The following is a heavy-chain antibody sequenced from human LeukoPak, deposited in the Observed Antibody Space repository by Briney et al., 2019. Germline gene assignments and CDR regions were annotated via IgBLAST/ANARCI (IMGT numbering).Heavy chain of an antibody. CDR1: GGSISSYY. CDR3: ARQGHYYGLGY. J-gene: IGHJ4*02. D-gene: IGHD3-16*01. V-gene: IGHV4-59*01. CDR2: IYYNGST. Sequence: SETLSLTCTVSGGSISSYYWSWIRQPPGKGLEWIGYIYYNGSTNYNPSLKSRVTISVDTSKNQFSLKLSSVTAADTAVYYCARQGHYYGLGYWGQGTLVTVSS.